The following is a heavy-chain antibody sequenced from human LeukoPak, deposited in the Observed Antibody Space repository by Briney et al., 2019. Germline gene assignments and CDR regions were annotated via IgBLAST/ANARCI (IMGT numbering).Heavy chain of an antibody. CDR1: GFTFSSYG. V-gene: IGHV3-23*01. Sequence: GGPLRLSCAASGFTFSSYGMHWVRQAPGKGLEWVSAISGSGGSTYYADSVKGRFTISRDNSKNTLYLQMNSLRAEDTAVYYCARCRYVPDAFDIWGQGTMVTVSS. CDR3: ARCRYVPDAFDI. D-gene: IGHD1-1*01. J-gene: IGHJ3*02. CDR2: ISGSGGST.